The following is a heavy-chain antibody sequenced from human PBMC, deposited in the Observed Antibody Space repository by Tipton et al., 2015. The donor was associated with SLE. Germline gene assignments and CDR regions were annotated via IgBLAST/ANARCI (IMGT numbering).Heavy chain of an antibody. J-gene: IGHJ2*01. CDR2: MSHSGSA. CDR3: ASVILYYWCFDF. D-gene: IGHD2-15*01. Sequence: TLSLTCTVSHTSFSTYSWAWIRQSPERGLEWIGYMSHSGSANYNPSLKSRVTISVDTSRNHFSLSLTSVTAADTAVYYCASVILYYWCFDFWGRGTLGTVSS. CDR1: HTSFSTYS. V-gene: IGHV4-59*01.